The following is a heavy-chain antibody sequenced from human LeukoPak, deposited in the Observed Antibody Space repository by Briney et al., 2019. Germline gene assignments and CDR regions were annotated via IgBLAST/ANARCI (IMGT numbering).Heavy chain of an antibody. Sequence: SETLSLTCTVSGGSISNYYWSWIRQPPGKGLEWIGYIYYSGSTSYNPSLKSRVTISVDTSKNQFSLKLSSVTAADTAVYYCARSFRVAGTDYWGQGTLVTVSS. CDR1: GGSISNYY. V-gene: IGHV4-59*12. D-gene: IGHD6-19*01. CDR3: ARSFRVAGTDY. J-gene: IGHJ4*02. CDR2: IYYSGST.